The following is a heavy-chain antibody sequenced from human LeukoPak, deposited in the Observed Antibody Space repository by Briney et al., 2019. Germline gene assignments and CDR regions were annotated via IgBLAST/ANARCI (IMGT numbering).Heavy chain of an antibody. J-gene: IGHJ5*02. CDR3: VRGGGSYYFHWFDP. D-gene: IGHD1-26*01. CDR1: GGSISSYY. V-gene: IGHV4-59*01. CDR2: FYYSGST. Sequence: PSETLSLTCSVSGGSISSYYWSWIRQPPGKGLEWIGYFYYSGSTNYNPSLKSRVTISADTSKNQFSLKLNSVTAADTAVYYCVRGGGSYYFHWFDPWGQGTLVTVSS.